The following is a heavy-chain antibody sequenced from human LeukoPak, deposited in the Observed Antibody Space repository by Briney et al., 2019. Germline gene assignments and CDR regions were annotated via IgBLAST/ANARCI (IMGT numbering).Heavy chain of an antibody. J-gene: IGHJ6*02. CDR3: ARSGFRDYYFAMDV. CDR2: IYYSGST. V-gene: IGHV4-59*01. Sequence: SETLSLTCTVSGGSISSYYWSWIRQPPGKGLEWIGYIYYSGSTNYNPSLKSRVTISVDTSKNQFSLKLSSVTAADTAVYYCARSGFRDYYFAMDVWGQGTTVTVSS. D-gene: IGHD3-22*01. CDR1: GGSISSYY.